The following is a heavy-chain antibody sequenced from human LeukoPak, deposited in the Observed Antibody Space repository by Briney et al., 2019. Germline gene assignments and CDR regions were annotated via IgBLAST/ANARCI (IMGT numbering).Heavy chain of an antibody. CDR1: GYTFTGYF. D-gene: IGHD6-6*01. CDR2: INPNSGGT. CDR3: ARRGAEYTTSSYGWFDP. V-gene: IGHV1-2*02. J-gene: IGHJ5*02. Sequence: ASVKVSCKSSGYTFTGYFIHWVRQAPGQGLEWVGWINPNSGGTNYAQNFQGRVTMTRDTSISTTYMELTRLTSDDTAVYYCARRGAEYTTSSYGWFDPWGQGTLVTVSS.